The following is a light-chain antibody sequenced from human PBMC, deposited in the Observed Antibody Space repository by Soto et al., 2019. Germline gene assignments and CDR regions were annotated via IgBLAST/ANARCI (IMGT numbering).Light chain of an antibody. CDR1: QGIRDD. V-gene: IGKV1-6*01. J-gene: IGKJ1*01. Sequence: AIQMTQSPSSLSASVGDRVTITCRASQGIRDDLGWYQQKPGKAPKLLIYAASRLQSGVPSRFSGSGSGTEFTLTISSLQSEDFAVYYCQQYNNWPPWTFGQGTKVDIK. CDR2: AAS. CDR3: QQYNNWPPWT.